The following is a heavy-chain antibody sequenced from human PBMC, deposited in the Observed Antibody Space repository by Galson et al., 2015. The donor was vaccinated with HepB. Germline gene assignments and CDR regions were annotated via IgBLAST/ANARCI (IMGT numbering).Heavy chain of an antibody. V-gene: IGHV4-39*01. J-gene: IGHJ4*02. D-gene: IGHD5-18*01. Sequence: ETLSLTCTVSGGSISTSKYYWGWIRQPPGKGLEWIGSVMYIGYTYYNPSLKSRLTISVDTPKNQFSLKLTSVTAADTAVYYCASIQAPGYDYGGAFDYWGQGRLVTVSS. CDR1: GGSISTSKYY. CDR3: ASIQAPGYDYGGAFDY. CDR2: VMYIGYT.